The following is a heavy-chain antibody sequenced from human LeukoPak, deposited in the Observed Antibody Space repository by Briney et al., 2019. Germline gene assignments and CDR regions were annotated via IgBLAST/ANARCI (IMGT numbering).Heavy chain of an antibody. V-gene: IGHV4-59*08. D-gene: IGHD3-16*02. J-gene: IGHJ6*03. CDR2: IYVTGT. CDR3: ARHIGGGIEDMDV. CDR1: GGSIGTYY. Sequence: SETLSLTCTVSGGSIGTYYWSWVRQSPGTGLEWIGYIYVTGTRYNPYLQSRGTISLDRSRNQFFLKMTSVTAAVTAVYYCARHIGGGIEDMDVWGRGTKVTVSS.